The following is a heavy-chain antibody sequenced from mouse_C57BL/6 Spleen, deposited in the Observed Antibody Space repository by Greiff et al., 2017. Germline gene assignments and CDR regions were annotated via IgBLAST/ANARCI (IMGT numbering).Heavy chain of an antibody. D-gene: IGHD2-5*01. CDR1: GYTFTSYW. J-gene: IGHJ2*01. CDR2: IDPNSGGT. CDR3: ARRGYYSNYEVYFDY. V-gene: IGHV1-72*01. Sequence: QVQLKQPGAELVKPGASVKLSCKASGYTFTSYWMHWVKQRPGRGLEWIGRIDPNSGGTKYNEKFKSKATLTVDKPSSTAYMQLSSLTSEDSAVYYCARRGYYSNYEVYFDYWGQGTTLTVSS.